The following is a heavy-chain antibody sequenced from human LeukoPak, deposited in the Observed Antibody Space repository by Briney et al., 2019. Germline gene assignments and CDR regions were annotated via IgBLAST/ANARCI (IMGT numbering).Heavy chain of an antibody. J-gene: IGHJ4*02. D-gene: IGHD5-18*01. CDR2: ISGSGGST. Sequence: PGRSLRLSCAASGFTFDDYAMHWVRQAPGKGLEWVSGISGSGGSTYYADSVKGRFTISRDNSKNTLSLQMNSLRAEDTAVYFCAKDARGYSYGFDYWGQGTLVTVSS. CDR1: GFTFDDYA. CDR3: AKDARGYSYGFDY. V-gene: IGHV3-23*01.